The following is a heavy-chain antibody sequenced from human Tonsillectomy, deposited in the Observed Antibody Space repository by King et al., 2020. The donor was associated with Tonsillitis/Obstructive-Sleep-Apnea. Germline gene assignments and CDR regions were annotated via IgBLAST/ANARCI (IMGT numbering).Heavy chain of an antibody. V-gene: IGHV3-7*04. Sequence: VQLVESGGGLVQPGGSLRLSCAASGFTFSSYWMSWVRQALGKGREWVANIKQDGSVKYFVDSGKGRFTISRDNAKNSLYLQMNGLRAEDTAVYYCARNRSSWSDWGQGTLVTVSS. CDR1: GFTFSSYW. CDR2: IKQDGSVK. CDR3: ARNRSSWSD. D-gene: IGHD6-13*01. J-gene: IGHJ4*02.